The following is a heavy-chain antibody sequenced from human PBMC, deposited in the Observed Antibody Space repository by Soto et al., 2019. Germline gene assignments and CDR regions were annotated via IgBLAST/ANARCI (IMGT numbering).Heavy chain of an antibody. CDR3: ARAQRNYDSSGYYYNWFDP. CDR1: GASISSRDYY. V-gene: IGHV4-39*07. D-gene: IGHD3-22*01. CDR2: IDYNGVT. Sequence: SETLSLTCSVSGASISSRDYYWGWIRQTPGKGLEWIGNIDYNGVTYYNPSLKSRVTISVDTSKNQFSLKLSSVTAADTAVYYCARAQRNYDSSGYYYNWFDPWGQGTLVTVSS. J-gene: IGHJ5*02.